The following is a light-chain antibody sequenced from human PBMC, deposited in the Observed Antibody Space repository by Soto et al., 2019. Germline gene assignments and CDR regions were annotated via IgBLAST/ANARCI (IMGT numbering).Light chain of an antibody. CDR2: DAS. V-gene: IGKV1-5*01. CDR1: QSISSW. Sequence: IQMSLSPSTLSAYVGDRVTITCRASQSISSWLAWYQQKPGKAPKLLIYDASSLESGVPSRFSGSASGTEFTLTISSLQPDDFATYYCQQYDNYPLTFGGGTKVDIK. CDR3: QQYDNYPLT. J-gene: IGKJ4*01.